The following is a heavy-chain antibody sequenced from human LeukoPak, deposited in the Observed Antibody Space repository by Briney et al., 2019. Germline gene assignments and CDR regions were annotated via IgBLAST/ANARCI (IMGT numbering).Heavy chain of an antibody. Sequence: GGSLRLSCAVSGFTVSSNYMTWVRQAPGKELEWVSVIYSGGTTYYADPVKGRFTISRDNAKKSLYLQMNSLRAEDTAMYYCARARSYGSGSYAPYFDSWGQGTLVTVSS. CDR1: GFTVSSNY. J-gene: IGHJ4*02. CDR2: IYSGGTT. CDR3: ARARSYGSGSYAPYFDS. D-gene: IGHD3-10*01. V-gene: IGHV3-53*01.